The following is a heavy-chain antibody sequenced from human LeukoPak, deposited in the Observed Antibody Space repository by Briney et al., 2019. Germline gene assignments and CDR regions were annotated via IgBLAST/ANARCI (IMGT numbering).Heavy chain of an antibody. J-gene: IGHJ3*02. CDR3: ARHSDGGNNHDPFDI. V-gene: IGHV4-39*01. CDR2: ISYSGST. CDR1: GGSISSSRYY. D-gene: IGHD1/OR15-1a*01. Sequence: PSETLSLTCTVSGGSISSSRYYWAWIRQPPGKGLDWIGSISYSGSTYYNSSLKSRLTISVDPSKNQFSLRLSSVTAADTAVYYCARHSDGGNNHDPFDIWGQGTMATVSS.